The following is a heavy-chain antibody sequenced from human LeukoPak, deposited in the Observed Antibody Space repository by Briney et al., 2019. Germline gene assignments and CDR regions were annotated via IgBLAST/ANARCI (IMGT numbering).Heavy chain of an antibody. CDR2: IYYSGST. J-gene: IGHJ5*02. CDR1: GGSISSGDYY. V-gene: IGHV4-30-4*08. Sequence: SETLSLTCTVSGGSISSGDYYWSWIRQPPGKGLEWIGYIYYSGSTYYNPSLKSRVTISVDTSKNQFSLKLSSVTAADTAVYYCARLLAADPFNWFDPWGQGTLVTVSS. D-gene: IGHD6-13*01. CDR3: ARLLAADPFNWFDP.